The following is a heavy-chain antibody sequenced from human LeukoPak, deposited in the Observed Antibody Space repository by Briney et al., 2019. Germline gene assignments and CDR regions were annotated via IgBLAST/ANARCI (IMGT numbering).Heavy chain of an antibody. J-gene: IGHJ6*02. Sequence: PSETLSLTCTVSGGSISTYYWSWIRQPPGKGLEWIGYIFYSGSTNYNSSLESRVTISVDTSKNQFSLKLSSVTAADTAVYYCARGNSGSYYAMDVWGQGTTVTVSS. V-gene: IGHV4-59*01. CDR2: IFYSGST. D-gene: IGHD1-26*01. CDR1: GGSISTYY. CDR3: ARGNSGSYYAMDV.